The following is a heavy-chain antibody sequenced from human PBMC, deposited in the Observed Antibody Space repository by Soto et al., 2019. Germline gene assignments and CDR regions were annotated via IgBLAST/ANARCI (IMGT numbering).Heavy chain of an antibody. CDR1: GGTFSSYT. CDR3: AREYDFWSGYYYYYYMDV. V-gene: IGHV1-69*04. J-gene: IGHJ6*03. D-gene: IGHD3-3*01. CDR2: IIPILGIA. Sequence: SVKVSCKASGGTFSSYTISWVRQAPGQGLEWMGRIIPILGIANYAQKFQGRVTITRDTSTSTAYMELSSLRSEDTAVYYCAREYDFWSGYYYYYYMDVWGKGTTVTVSS.